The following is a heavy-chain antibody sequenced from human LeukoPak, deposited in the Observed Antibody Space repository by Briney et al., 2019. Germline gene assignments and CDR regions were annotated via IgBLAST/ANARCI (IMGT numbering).Heavy chain of an antibody. CDR2: IYYSGST. CDR1: GGSISSSSYY. Sequence: SETLSLTCTVSGGSISSSSYYWGWIRQPPGKGLEWIGSIYYSGSTYYNPSLKSRVTISVDTSKNQFSLKLSSVTAADTAVYFCARLGKRWLHRNGVDSWGQGSLVTVS. CDR3: ARLGKRWLHRNGVDS. D-gene: IGHD5-24*01. J-gene: IGHJ4*02. V-gene: IGHV4-39*01.